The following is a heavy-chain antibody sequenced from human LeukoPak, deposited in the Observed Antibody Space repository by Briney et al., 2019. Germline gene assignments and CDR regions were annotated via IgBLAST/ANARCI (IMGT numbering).Heavy chain of an antibody. CDR2: FDPEDGET. Sequence: ASVKVSCKVSGYTLTELSMHWVRQAPGKGLEWMGGFDPEDGETIYAQKFQGRVTMTEDTSTDTAYMELSSLRSEDTAVYYCARDIVVVVAAATMNWFDPWGQGTLVTVSS. D-gene: IGHD2-15*01. J-gene: IGHJ5*02. V-gene: IGHV1-24*01. CDR1: GYTLTELS. CDR3: ARDIVVVVAAATMNWFDP.